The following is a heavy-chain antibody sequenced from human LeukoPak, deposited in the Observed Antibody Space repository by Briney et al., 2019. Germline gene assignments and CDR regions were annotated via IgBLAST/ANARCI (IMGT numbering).Heavy chain of an antibody. J-gene: IGHJ4*02. CDR1: GFTFSHVW. CDR2: IKNKSGGGAT. D-gene: IGHD2-15*01. V-gene: IGHV3-15*01. CDR3: TTESYCSSSSCPGTFDY. Sequence: GGSLRLSCAASGFTFSHVWMSWVRQAPGKGLEWVGRIKNKSGGGATDYAAPVKGRFTISRDDSKNTLYLQMNSLQTEDTAVYYCTTESYCSSSSCPGTFDYWGQGTLVTVSS.